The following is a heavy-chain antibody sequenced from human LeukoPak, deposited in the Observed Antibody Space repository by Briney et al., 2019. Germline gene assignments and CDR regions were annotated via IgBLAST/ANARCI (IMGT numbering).Heavy chain of an antibody. J-gene: IGHJ4*02. CDR1: GFTFSSYS. D-gene: IGHD2-15*01. Sequence: PGGSLRLSCAASGFTFSSYSMNWVRQAPGKGLEWVSSISSSSSYIYYADSVKGRFTISRDNAKNSLYLQMNSLRAEDTAVYYCARDPYLCSGGSCSVSGSGFDYWGQGTLVTVSS. CDR3: ARDPYLCSGGSCSVSGSGFDY. V-gene: IGHV3-21*04. CDR2: ISSSSSYI.